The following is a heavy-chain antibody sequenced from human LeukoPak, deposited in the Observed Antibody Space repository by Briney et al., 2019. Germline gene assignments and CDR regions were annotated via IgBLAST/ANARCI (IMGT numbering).Heavy chain of an antibody. CDR1: GGSFSGYF. D-gene: IGHD2-8*01. J-gene: IGHJ4*02. CDR2: INHSGST. Sequence: SETLSLTCAVYGGSFSGYFWSWIRQPPGKGLEWIGEINHSGSTNYNPSLKSRVTISVDTSKNQFSLRPKSVTAADTAVYYCWRPHCSNSVCSSSRVDFWGQGTLVTVSS. V-gene: IGHV4-34*01. CDR3: WRPHCSNSVCSSSRVDF.